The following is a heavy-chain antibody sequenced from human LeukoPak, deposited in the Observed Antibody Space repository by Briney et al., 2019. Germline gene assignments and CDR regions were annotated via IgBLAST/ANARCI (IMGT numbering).Heavy chain of an antibody. D-gene: IGHD1-26*01. CDR2: IIPIFGTA. CDR3: ARAPIVGATNSYYYYYMDV. Sequence: ASVKVSCKASGGTFSSYAISWVRQAPGQGLEWMGGIIPIFGTANYAQKFQGRVTITTDESTSTAYMELSSLRSEDTAVYYCARAPIVGATNSYYYYYMDVWGKGTTVNLSS. J-gene: IGHJ6*03. V-gene: IGHV1-69*05. CDR1: GGTFSSYA.